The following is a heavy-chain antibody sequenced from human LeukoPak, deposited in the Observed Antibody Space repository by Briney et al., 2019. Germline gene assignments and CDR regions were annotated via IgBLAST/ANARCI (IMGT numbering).Heavy chain of an antibody. J-gene: IGHJ6*03. D-gene: IGHD5-12*01. CDR3: AREHSGYDFPGRDYYYMDV. Sequence: GSLRLSCAASGFTFSSYNMNWVRQAPGKGLEWVSSISSTSRSYIYYADSVKGRFTISRDNAKNSLYLQMNSLRAEDTAVYYCAREHSGYDFPGRDYYYMDVWSKGTTVTVSS. V-gene: IGHV3-21*01. CDR2: ISSTSRSYI. CDR1: GFTFSSYN.